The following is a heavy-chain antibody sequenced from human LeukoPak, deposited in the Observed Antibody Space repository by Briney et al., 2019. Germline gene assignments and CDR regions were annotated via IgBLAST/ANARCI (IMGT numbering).Heavy chain of an antibody. D-gene: IGHD3-22*01. CDR3: ARDPGTYYYDSSGYYYLDYYYGMDV. Sequence: PGGSLRLSCAASGFTFSSYSMNWVRQAPGKGLEWVSSISSSSSYIYYADSVKGRFTISRDNAKNSLYLQMNSLRAEDTAVYYCARDPGTYYYDSSGYYYLDYYYGMDVWGQGTTVTVS. V-gene: IGHV3-21*01. CDR1: GFTFSSYS. CDR2: ISSSSSYI. J-gene: IGHJ6*02.